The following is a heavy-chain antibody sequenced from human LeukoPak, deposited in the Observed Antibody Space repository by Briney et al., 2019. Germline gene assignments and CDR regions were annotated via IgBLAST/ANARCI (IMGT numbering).Heavy chain of an antibody. V-gene: IGHV4-34*01. Sequence: TSETLSLTCAVYGGSFSGYYWSWIRQPPGKGLEWIGEINHSGSTNYNPSLKSRVTISVDTSKTQFSLKLSSVTAADTAVYYCARLAAYYDFWSGHPNWFDPWGQGTLVTVSS. D-gene: IGHD3-3*01. CDR2: INHSGST. CDR1: GGSFSGYY. CDR3: ARLAAYYDFWSGHPNWFDP. J-gene: IGHJ5*02.